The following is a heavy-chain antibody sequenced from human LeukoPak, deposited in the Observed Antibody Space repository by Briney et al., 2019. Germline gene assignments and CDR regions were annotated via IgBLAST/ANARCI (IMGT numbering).Heavy chain of an antibody. J-gene: IGHJ4*02. V-gene: IGHV3-49*04. CDR3: TSTHSTTWYPLDY. CDR1: GFTFGDYA. CDR2: TRSRSDGGAT. Sequence: GGSLRLSCTASGFTFGDYAMSWVRQAPGKGLEWISFTRSRSDGGATDYAASVKGRFTVSRDDSKNIAYLQLNSLKTEDTAVCFCTSTHSTTWYPLDYWGQGTLVTVSS. D-gene: IGHD6-13*01.